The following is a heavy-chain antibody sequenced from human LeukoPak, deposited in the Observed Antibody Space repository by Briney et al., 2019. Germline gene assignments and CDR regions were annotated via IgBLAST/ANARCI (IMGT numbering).Heavy chain of an antibody. Sequence: GGSLRLSCAASGFTFSSYSMNWVRQAPGKGLEWVSSISSSSSYIYYADSVKGRFTISRDNAKNSLYLQMNSLRAEDTAVYYCARDSMRRSGSDLYFDYWGQGTLVTVSS. J-gene: IGHJ4*02. CDR2: ISSSSSYI. CDR3: ARDSMRRSGSDLYFDY. CDR1: GFTFSSYS. D-gene: IGHD1-26*01. V-gene: IGHV3-21*01.